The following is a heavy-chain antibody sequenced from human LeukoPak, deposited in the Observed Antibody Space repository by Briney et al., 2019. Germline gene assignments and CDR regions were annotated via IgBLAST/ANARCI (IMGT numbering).Heavy chain of an antibody. D-gene: IGHD2-15*01. V-gene: IGHV3-23*01. CDR1: GFTFSSYA. Sequence: GGSLRLSCAASGFTFSSYAMSWVRQAPGKGLEWVSAISGSGGSTYYADSVKGRFTISRDNSKNTLYLQMNSLRAEDTAVYYCAKDVILLALPPHDAFDIWGQGTMVTVSS. J-gene: IGHJ3*02. CDR3: AKDVILLALPPHDAFDI. CDR2: ISGSGGST.